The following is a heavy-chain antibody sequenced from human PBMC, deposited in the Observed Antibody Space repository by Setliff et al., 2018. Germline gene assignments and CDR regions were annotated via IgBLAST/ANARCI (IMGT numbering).Heavy chain of an antibody. J-gene: IGHJ6*02. CDR1: GYSFTSYW. Sequence: GESLKISCKGSGYSFTSYWIGWVRQMPGKGLEWMWIIYPGDSDTRYSPSFQGQVTISADKSISTAYLQWISLKASDTAMYYCARVGQQLVYYYYGMDVWGQGTTVTVSS. D-gene: IGHD6-13*01. V-gene: IGHV5-51*01. CDR2: IYPGDSDT. CDR3: ARVGQQLVYYYYGMDV.